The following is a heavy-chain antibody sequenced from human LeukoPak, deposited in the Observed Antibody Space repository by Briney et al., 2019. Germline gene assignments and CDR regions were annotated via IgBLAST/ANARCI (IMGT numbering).Heavy chain of an antibody. Sequence: GGSLRLSCAASGFTFSSYAMSWVRQAPGKGLEWVSAISGSGGSTYYADSVKGRFSISSDNSKSTLFLQMNSLRVEDTAVYYCAKDIEASIWGQGTLVAVSS. CDR3: AKDIEASI. J-gene: IGHJ4*02. V-gene: IGHV3-23*01. D-gene: IGHD2-15*01. CDR1: GFTFSSYA. CDR2: ISGSGGST.